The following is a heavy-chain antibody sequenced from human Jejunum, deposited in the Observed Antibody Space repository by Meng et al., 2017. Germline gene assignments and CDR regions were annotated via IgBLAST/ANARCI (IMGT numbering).Heavy chain of an antibody. CDR2: ITAGNGNT. CDR1: GFSVIIYA. Sequence: HVSLVRCGAEVKKPWVSVTVSCSASGFSVIIYAISWVRQAPGQSLEWMGWITAGNGNTKYSQKFQGRVTITRDTSASTAYMELSSLRFEDTAVYYCARDMPYSSGSFDFWGQGTLVTVSS. D-gene: IGHD3-10*01. V-gene: IGHV1-3*01. CDR3: ARDMPYSSGSFDF. J-gene: IGHJ4*02.